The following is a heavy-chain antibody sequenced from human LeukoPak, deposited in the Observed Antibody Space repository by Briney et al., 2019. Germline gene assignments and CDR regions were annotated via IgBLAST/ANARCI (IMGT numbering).Heavy chain of an antibody. D-gene: IGHD3-16*01. V-gene: IGHV4-59*08. CDR3: VRGSTLRHYQY. Sequence: KPSETLSLTCTVSGGSISSYYWNWIRQPPGKGLEWIGYVYSSGSTNYNPSLKSRVTMSVDTSKSQFSLKLSSVTAADTAVYYCVRGSTLRHYQYWGQGTLVTVSS. J-gene: IGHJ4*02. CDR1: GGSISSYY. CDR2: VYSSGST.